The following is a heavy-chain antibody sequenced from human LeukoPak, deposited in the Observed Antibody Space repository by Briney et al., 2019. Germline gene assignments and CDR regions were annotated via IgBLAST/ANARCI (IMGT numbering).Heavy chain of an antibody. CDR2: INPSGGST. CDR3: ARRDYGDLRFDP. CDR1: GYTFTSYY. D-gene: IGHD4-17*01. V-gene: IGHV1-46*01. Sequence: ASVKVSCKASGYTFTSYYMHWVRQAPGQGLEWMGIINPSGGSTSYAQKLQGRVTMTTDTSTSTAYMELRSLRSDDTAVYYCARRDYGDLRFDPWGQGTLVTVSS. J-gene: IGHJ5*02.